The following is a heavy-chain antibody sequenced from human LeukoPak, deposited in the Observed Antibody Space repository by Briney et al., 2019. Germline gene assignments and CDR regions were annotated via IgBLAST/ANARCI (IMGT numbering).Heavy chain of an antibody. CDR1: GASITSVNW. CDR2: IDHTGNT. D-gene: IGHD1-14*01. J-gene: IGHJ4*02. CDR3: ASTGY. V-gene: IGHV4-4*02. Sequence: NPSGTLSLNCAVSGASITSVNWWNWVRQSPGKGLEGIGEIDHTGNTNYNASLKSRVTISLDKSKNQFSLNLNSVTAADTAVYYCASTGYWGQGTLVTVSP.